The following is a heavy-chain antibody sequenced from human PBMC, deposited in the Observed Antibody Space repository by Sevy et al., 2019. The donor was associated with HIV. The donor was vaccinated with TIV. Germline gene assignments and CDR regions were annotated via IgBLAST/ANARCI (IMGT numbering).Heavy chain of an antibody. CDR2: INSNSGAI. CDR3: ATEYSYDY. Sequence: ASVKVSCKASGHPFHGNYIQRVRQAPGQGLEWMGWINSNSGAISYAQKFQERVTMTRDTSTTTAYMELSRLRSDDTAVYDCATEYSYDYWGQGTLVTVSS. D-gene: IGHD5-12*01. J-gene: IGHJ4*02. CDR1: GHPFHGNY. V-gene: IGHV1-2*02.